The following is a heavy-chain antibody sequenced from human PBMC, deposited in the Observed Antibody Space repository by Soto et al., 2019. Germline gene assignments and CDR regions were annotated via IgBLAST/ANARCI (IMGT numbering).Heavy chain of an antibody. V-gene: IGHV4-39*01. J-gene: IGHJ3*02. Sequence: SETLSLTCTVSGGSISRSSYYWGWIRQPPGKGLEWIGGIYYTASTYYNPSLKSRVTISVDTSKNQFSLKLSSVTAADTAVYYCTRNYGYCSGGNCYSIAFDIWGQGTMVTVS. CDR1: GGSISRSSYY. CDR2: IYYTAST. D-gene: IGHD2-15*01. CDR3: TRNYGYCSGGNCYSIAFDI.